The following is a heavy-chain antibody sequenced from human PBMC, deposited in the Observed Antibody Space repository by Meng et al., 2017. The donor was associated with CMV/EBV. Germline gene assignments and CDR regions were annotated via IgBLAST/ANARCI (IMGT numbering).Heavy chain of an antibody. CDR1: GGTFSSYA. V-gene: IGHV1-69*12. CDR3: AREGALAYFDY. Sequence: QVQLVESGAGVRKPGSSVKVTCKASGGTFSSYAISWVRQAPGQGLEWMRGIIPIFGTANYEQKFQGRVTITADESTSTAYMELSSLRSEDTAVYYCAREGALAYFDYWGQGTLVTVSS. J-gene: IGHJ4*02. D-gene: IGHD5-12*01. CDR2: IIPIFGTA.